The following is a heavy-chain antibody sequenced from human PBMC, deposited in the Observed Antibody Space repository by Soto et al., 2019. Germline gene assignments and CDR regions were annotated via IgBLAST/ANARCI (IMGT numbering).Heavy chain of an antibody. CDR2: IIPIFGTA. Sequence: QVQLVQSGAEVKKPGSSVKVSCKASGGTFSSYAISWVRQAPGQGLEWMGGIIPIFGTANYAQKFQGRVTITADESTXXAXMXXSSLRSEDTAVYYCARAPYCSGGSCPPPYYYGMDVWGQGTTVTVSS. CDR3: ARAPYCSGGSCPPPYYYGMDV. V-gene: IGHV1-69*12. J-gene: IGHJ6*02. CDR1: GGTFSSYA. D-gene: IGHD2-15*01.